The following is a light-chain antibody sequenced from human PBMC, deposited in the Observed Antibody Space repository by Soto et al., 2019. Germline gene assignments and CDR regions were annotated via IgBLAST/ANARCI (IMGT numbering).Light chain of an antibody. CDR1: QSISSW. V-gene: IGKV1-5*03. CDR3: QQYNSMRWT. CDR2: KAS. J-gene: IGKJ1*01. Sequence: DIQMTQSPSNMSASVGDRVTITCRASQSISSWLAWYQQKPGKAPKLLIYKASSLESGVPSRFSGSGSGTEFTLTISSLQPDDFATYYCQQYNSMRWTVGQGNKVDIK.